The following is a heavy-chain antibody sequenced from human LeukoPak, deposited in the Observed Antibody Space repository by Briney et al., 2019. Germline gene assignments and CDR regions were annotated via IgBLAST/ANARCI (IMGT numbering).Heavy chain of an antibody. Sequence: SETLSLTCTVSGGSISSSPYYWSWIRQPPGKGLEWIGSIYYSGSTYYNPSLKSRVTISVDTSKNQFSLKLSSVTAADTAVYYCARVYYSNSYDYWYFDLWGRGTLVTVSS. CDR2: IYYSGST. V-gene: IGHV4-39*07. D-gene: IGHD6-13*01. CDR3: ARVYYSNSYDYWYFDL. J-gene: IGHJ2*01. CDR1: GGSISSSPYY.